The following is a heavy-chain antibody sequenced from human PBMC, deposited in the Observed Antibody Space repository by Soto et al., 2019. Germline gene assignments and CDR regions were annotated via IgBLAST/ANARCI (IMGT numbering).Heavy chain of an antibody. CDR1: GGSISSGGYY. CDR3: ARSIDS. Sequence: QVQLQESGPGLLKPSQTLSLTCTVSGGSISSGGYYWNWIRQQPGKGLEWIGYIYYSVSTYYNPSLKRRVTISVDTSKNQFSLKLSSVTAEDTDVYYCARSIDSWGQGTLVTVSS. CDR2: IYYSVST. V-gene: IGHV4-31*03. J-gene: IGHJ5*01.